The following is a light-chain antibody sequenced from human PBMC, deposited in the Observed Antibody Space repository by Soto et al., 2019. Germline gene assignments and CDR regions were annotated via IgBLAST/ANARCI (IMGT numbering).Light chain of an antibody. V-gene: IGKV3-11*01. J-gene: IGKJ1*01. CDR3: HQRQSWPRT. CDR2: LTS. Sequence: SQSPSTLSASVGDRFTLWLMASQALNTRLAWYQHKPGQAPRLLIYLTSNRAAGVPARFSAWGSETDFTLTISDVEPEDFAVYYCHQRQSWPRTFGQGTKVDI. CDR1: QALNTR.